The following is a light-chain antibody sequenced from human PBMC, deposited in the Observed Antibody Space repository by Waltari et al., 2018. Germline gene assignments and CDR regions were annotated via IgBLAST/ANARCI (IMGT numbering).Light chain of an antibody. CDR2: NVN. V-gene: IGLV2-14*03. J-gene: IGLJ1*01. Sequence: QSALTQPASVSGSPGQSITISCLGTSSDIGGYNYVSWYQQHPGKAPKVMIYNVNNRPSGVSDRFSGSKSGNTASLTISGLQAEDEADYFCCLYASSYTPFFVFGTGTKLTVL. CDR1: SSDIGGYNY. CDR3: CLYASSYTPFFV.